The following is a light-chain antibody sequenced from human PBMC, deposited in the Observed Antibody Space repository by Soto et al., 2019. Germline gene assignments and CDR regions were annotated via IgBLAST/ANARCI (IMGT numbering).Light chain of an antibody. J-gene: IGKJ1*01. CDR2: DAS. V-gene: IGKV3-11*01. Sequence: EIVLTQSPVTLSLAPGERATLSCRASECVDTYLAWYQQKPGQAPRLLISDASNRATGIPARFSGSGSVTDFTLTISSLEPEDFAVYYCQQRYNSWTFGQGTKVEI. CDR3: QQRYNSWT. CDR1: ECVDTY.